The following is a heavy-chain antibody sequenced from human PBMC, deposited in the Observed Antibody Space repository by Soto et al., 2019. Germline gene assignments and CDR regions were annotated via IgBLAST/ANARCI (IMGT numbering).Heavy chain of an antibody. Sequence: SETLSLTCAVYGGSFIGYYWSWIRQPPGKGLEWIGEINHSGSTNYNPSLKSRFTISVDTSKNQFSLKLSSVTAADTAVYYCARVGRYYGMDVWGQGTTVTVSS. CDR2: INHSGST. CDR1: GGSFIGYY. CDR3: ARVGRYYGMDV. J-gene: IGHJ6*02. V-gene: IGHV4-34*01.